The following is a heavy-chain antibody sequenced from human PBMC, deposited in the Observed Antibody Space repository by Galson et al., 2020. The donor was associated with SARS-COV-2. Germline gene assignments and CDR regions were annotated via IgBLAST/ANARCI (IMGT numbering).Heavy chain of an antibody. J-gene: IGHJ4*02. D-gene: IGHD4-4*01. V-gene: IGHV3-48*03. CDR2: IRGNGGTI. Sequence: GESLKISCAASGFTFRDFEMNWVRQAPGKGLEWISYIRGNGGTIYYADSVKGRFTISRDNAKNSLSLQMNSLRAEDMAVYYCARGGTTRFDYWGQGTLVTVS. CDR3: ARGGTTRFDY. CDR1: GFTFRDFE.